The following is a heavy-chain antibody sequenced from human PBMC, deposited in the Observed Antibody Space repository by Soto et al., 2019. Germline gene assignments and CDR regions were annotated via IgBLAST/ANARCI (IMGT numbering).Heavy chain of an antibody. Sequence: QVQLVQSGAEVTKPGSSVKVSCKASGGTFSSYAISWVRQAPGQGLEWMGRIIPIFGTANYAQKFQGRVTITADESTSTAYMELSSLRSEDTAVYYCERSTAYYDFWSGYDYWGQGTLVTVSS. CDR1: GGTFSSYA. CDR3: ERSTAYYDFWSGYDY. CDR2: IIPIFGTA. D-gene: IGHD3-3*01. J-gene: IGHJ4*02. V-gene: IGHV1-69*01.